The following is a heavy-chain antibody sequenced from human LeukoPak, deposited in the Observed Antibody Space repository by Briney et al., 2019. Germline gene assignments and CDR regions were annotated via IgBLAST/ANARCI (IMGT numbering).Heavy chain of an antibody. Sequence: GGSLRLSCAASGFTFSSYSMNWVRQAPGKGLEWVSSISSSSSYIYYADSVKGRFTISRDNAKNSLYLQMNSLRAEDTAVYYCARAARGYSYGRSPPFDYWGQGTLVTVSS. J-gene: IGHJ4*02. CDR2: ISSSSSYI. V-gene: IGHV3-21*01. CDR3: ARAARGYSYGRSPPFDY. D-gene: IGHD5-18*01. CDR1: GFTFSSYS.